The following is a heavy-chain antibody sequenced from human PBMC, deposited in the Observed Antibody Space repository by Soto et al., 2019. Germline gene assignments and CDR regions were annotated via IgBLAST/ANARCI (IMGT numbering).Heavy chain of an antibody. CDR3: VRRHVSATGIDWFDP. CDR2: INAANGDT. D-gene: IGHD6-13*01. CDR1: GYTFFTYD. J-gene: IGHJ5*02. V-gene: IGHV1-3*01. Sequence: ASVKVSCKASGYTFFTYDISWVRQAPGQGLEWMGWINAANGDTKYSPKFQGRVTITRDTSASTAYMELSSLRSEDTAVYYCVRRHVSATGIDWFDPWGQGTLVTVSS.